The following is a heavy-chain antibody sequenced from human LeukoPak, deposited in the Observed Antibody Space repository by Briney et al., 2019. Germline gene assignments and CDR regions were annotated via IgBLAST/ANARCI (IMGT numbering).Heavy chain of an antibody. Sequence: PSETLSLTCTVSGGSISSYYWSWIRQPAGKGLEWIGRIYTSGSTNYNPSLKSRVTMSVDTSKNQFSLKLSSVTAADTAVYYCARVPRMSIPYYFDYWGQGTLVTVSS. V-gene: IGHV4-4*07. CDR3: ARVPRMSIPYYFDY. CDR2: IYTSGST. CDR1: GGSISSYY. D-gene: IGHD6-6*01. J-gene: IGHJ4*02.